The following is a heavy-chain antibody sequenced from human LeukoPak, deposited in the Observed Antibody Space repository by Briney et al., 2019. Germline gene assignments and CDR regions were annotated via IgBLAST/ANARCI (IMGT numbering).Heavy chain of an antibody. CDR1: GGTFSGYA. CDR3: AIGYCSSTSCYPSGDFVY. CDR2: IIPIFGTA. V-gene: IGHV1-69*13. D-gene: IGHD2-2*01. Sequence: SVKVSCKASGGTFSGYAISWVRQAPGQGLEWMGGIIPIFGTANYAQKFQGRVTITADESTSTAYMELSSLRSEDTAVYYCAIGYCSSTSCYPSGDFVYWGQGTLVTVSS. J-gene: IGHJ4*02.